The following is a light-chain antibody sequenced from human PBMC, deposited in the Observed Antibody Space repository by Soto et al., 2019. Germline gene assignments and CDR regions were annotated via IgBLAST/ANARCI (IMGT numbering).Light chain of an antibody. J-gene: IGKJ1*01. V-gene: IGKV1-5*01. CDR1: QNINRW. CDR3: LQYNSYPWT. CDR2: DAS. Sequence: DIQMTQSPYTLSASVGGRVTITCRASQNINRWLAWYQQKPGEAPKLLITDASSLKRGVPSRFSGSGSETEFTLSILGLQPDDFATYYCLQYNSYPWTFGHGTQVEI.